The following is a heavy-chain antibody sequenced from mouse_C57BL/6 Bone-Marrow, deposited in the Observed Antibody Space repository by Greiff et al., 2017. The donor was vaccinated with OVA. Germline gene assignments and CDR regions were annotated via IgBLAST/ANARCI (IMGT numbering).Heavy chain of an antibody. Sequence: QVQLQQPGAELVKPGASVKLSCKASGYTFTSYWMHWVKQRPGHGLEWIGDIYPGGGYTNYNEKFKGKATLTADKSSSTAYMQFSSLTSEDSAIYYCARMYYGSSYAMDYWGQGTSVTVSS. CDR2: IYPGGGYT. CDR3: ARMYYGSSYAMDY. V-gene: IGHV1-55*01. CDR1: GYTFTSYW. D-gene: IGHD1-1*01. J-gene: IGHJ4*01.